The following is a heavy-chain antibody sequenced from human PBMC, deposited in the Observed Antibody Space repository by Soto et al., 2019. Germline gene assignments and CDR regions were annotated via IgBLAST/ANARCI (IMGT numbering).Heavy chain of an antibody. V-gene: IGHV4-59*01. CDR2: IYYSGST. CDR3: ARASGYYDFWSGYYRYYYCMDV. D-gene: IGHD3-3*01. J-gene: IGHJ6*03. Sequence: PSETLSLTCTVSGGSISSYYWSWIRQPPGKGLEWIGYIYYSGSTNYNPSLKSRVTISVDTSKNQFSLKLSSVTAADTAVYYCARASGYYDFWSGYYRYYYCMDVWGKGTTVNVSS. CDR1: GGSISSYY.